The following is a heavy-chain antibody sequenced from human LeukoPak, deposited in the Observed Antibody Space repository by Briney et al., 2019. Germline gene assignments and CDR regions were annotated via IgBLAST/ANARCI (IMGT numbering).Heavy chain of an antibody. CDR1: GYTFGDYG. Sequence: ASVKVSCKASGYTFGDYGFSWVRQAPGQGLEWMGWSSALNGNTYYVQKFKGRVTMTTDSSTNTAYMELRSLRSDDTAVYFCARDFALLWLGDKPFDYWGQGTLVTVSS. J-gene: IGHJ4*02. CDR2: SSALNGNT. CDR3: ARDFALLWLGDKPFDY. V-gene: IGHV1-18*01. D-gene: IGHD3-10*01.